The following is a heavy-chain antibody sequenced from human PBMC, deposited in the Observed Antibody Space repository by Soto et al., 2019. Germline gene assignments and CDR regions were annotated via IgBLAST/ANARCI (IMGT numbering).Heavy chain of an antibody. CDR2: IIPIFGTA. D-gene: IGHD1-20*01. Sequence: QVQLVQSGAEVKKPGSSMKVSCKASGGTFSSYAISWVRQAPGQGLEWMGGIIPIFGTADYAQKFHGRVTIPADEYTSTAYMELSSLRSEDTAVYYCARGITGTVTYYSGLDGWGQGTTVTVSS. CDR1: GGTFSSYA. J-gene: IGHJ6*02. V-gene: IGHV1-69*12. CDR3: ARGITGTVTYYSGLDG.